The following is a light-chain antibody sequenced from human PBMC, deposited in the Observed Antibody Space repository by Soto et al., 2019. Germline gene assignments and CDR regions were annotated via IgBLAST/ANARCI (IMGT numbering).Light chain of an antibody. V-gene: IGKV3-15*01. Sequence: EIVLTQSPGTLSLSPGERATLSCRASQSVSSYYLAWYQQKPGQAPRLLIYGASTRATGIPARFSGSGSGTEFILTISSLQSEDFAVYYCQQYSKWPLTFGGGTKVDIK. CDR2: GAS. J-gene: IGKJ4*01. CDR1: QSVSSYY. CDR3: QQYSKWPLT.